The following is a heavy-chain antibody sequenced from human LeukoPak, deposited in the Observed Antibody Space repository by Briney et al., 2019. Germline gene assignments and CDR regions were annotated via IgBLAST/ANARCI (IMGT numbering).Heavy chain of an antibody. V-gene: IGHV3-11*04. CDR1: GFVFSDYY. CDR3: ARVSPLYAGGEDAFDF. CDR2: ISGLGSSI. Sequence: GGALRLSCAASGFVFSDYYMSWIRQTPGKGLDWVSYISGLGSSIYYAASVKGRFTISRDNAKNSLYLQMNGLRAEDTAVYYCARVSPLYAGGEDAFDFWGQGTLVTVSS. J-gene: IGHJ3*01. D-gene: IGHD2-8*02.